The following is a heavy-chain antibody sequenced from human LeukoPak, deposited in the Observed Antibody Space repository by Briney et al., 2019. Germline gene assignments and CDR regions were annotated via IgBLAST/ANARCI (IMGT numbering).Heavy chain of an antibody. D-gene: IGHD1-26*01. J-gene: IGHJ4*02. CDR1: GFTFSSYA. V-gene: IGHV3-7*01. CDR3: ARDTDGSLDY. Sequence: GGSLRLSCAASGFTFSSYAMHWVRQAPGKGLEWVANIKQDGSTKHYADSLKDRFTISRDNPKNLLYVQMNSLRADDTAVYYCARDTDGSLDYWGQGILVTVAS. CDR2: IKQDGSTK.